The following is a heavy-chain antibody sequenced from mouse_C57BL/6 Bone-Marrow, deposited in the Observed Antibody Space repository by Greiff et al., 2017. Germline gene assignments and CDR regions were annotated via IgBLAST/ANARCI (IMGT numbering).Heavy chain of an antibody. J-gene: IGHJ1*03. CDR1: GFTFSSYA. CDR3: ARPYYYGSSWYFDV. D-gene: IGHD1-1*01. V-gene: IGHV5-4*03. Sequence: EVKLVESGGGLVKPGGSLKLSCAASGFTFSSYAMSWVRQTPEKRLEWVATISDGGSYTYYPDNVKGRFTISRDNAKNNLYLQMSHLKSEDTAMYYCARPYYYGSSWYFDVWGTGTTVTVSS. CDR2: ISDGGSYT.